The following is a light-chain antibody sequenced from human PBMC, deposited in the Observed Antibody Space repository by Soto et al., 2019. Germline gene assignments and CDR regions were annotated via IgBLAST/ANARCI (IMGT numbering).Light chain of an antibody. CDR3: SSYTSSSTPSVV. Sequence: QSVLTQPASVSGSPGQSITISCTGTSSDVGGYNYVSWYQQHPGKAPKLMIYDVSNRPSGVSNRFSGSKSGNTASLTISGLQAEDEADYHCSSYTSSSTPSVVFGGGTQLTVL. J-gene: IGLJ2*01. CDR1: SSDVGGYNY. V-gene: IGLV2-14*01. CDR2: DVS.